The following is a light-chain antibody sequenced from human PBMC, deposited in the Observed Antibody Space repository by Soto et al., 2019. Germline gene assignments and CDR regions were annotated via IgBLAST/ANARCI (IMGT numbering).Light chain of an antibody. Sequence: EIVLTQSPGTLSLSPGERATLSCRASQTVSSNYLAWYQQKPGQAPRLLIYGASSRATGIPDRFSGSGSGTDFTLTIRRLEPEDFAVYYCQQYGSSLRTFGQGTKVEIK. CDR1: QTVSSNY. J-gene: IGKJ1*01. CDR3: QQYGSSLRT. V-gene: IGKV3-20*01. CDR2: GAS.